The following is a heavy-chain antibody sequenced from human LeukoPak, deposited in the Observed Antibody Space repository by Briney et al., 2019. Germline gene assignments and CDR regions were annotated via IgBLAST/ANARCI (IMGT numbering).Heavy chain of an antibody. V-gene: IGHV1-8*01. CDR2: MNPKSGNT. CDR1: GYTFTNYD. D-gene: IGHD2-15*01. CDR3: ARDQDVVVVVAALRQREMGGFDP. J-gene: IGHJ5*02. Sequence: ASVKVSCKASGYTFTNYDVNWVRQATGQGPEWMGWMNPKSGNTGYAQKFQGRVTMTRNTSISTAYMELSSLRSDDTAVYYCARDQDVVVVVAALRQREMGGFDPWGQGTLVTVSS.